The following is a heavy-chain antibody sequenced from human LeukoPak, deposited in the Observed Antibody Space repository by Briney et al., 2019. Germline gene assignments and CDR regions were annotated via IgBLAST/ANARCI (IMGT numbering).Heavy chain of an antibody. CDR1: GYTFTSYG. Sequence: ASVKVSYKASGYTFTSYGISWVRQAPGKGLEWMGWISAYNGNTNYAQKLQGRVTMTTGTSTSTAYMELRSLRSDDTAVYYCARDREPYSSSWYDYWGQGTLVTVSS. CDR3: ARDREPYSSSWYDY. D-gene: IGHD6-13*01. V-gene: IGHV1-18*01. J-gene: IGHJ4*02. CDR2: ISAYNGNT.